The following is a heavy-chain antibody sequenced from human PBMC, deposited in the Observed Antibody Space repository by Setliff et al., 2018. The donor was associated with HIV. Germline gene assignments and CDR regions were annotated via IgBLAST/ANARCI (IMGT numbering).Heavy chain of an antibody. CDR2: VNEDNGDR. CDR3: ARDEKRAAGGSMYYFDY. J-gene: IGHJ4*02. CDR1: GYNFGFYG. V-gene: IGHV1-18*01. Sequence: ASVKVSCKASGYNFGFYGISWVRQAPGQGLEWMGWVNEDNGDRNFAPSVQGRIALTTDTSTNTAYMELTNLRSDDTALYFCARDEKRAAGGSMYYFDYWGQGTLVTVSS. D-gene: IGHD5-12*01.